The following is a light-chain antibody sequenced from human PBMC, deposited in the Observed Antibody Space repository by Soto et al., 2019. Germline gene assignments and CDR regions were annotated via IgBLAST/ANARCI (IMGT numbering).Light chain of an antibody. Sequence: QSVLTPPSSLSGSPGQSITISCSGTSSDLGSYNHVAWYQQFPGKSPKLMIYAVIDRPSGVSDRFSGSKSGITASLTISGLQTEDEADDYCISYTDRQSYLFGTGTKVTVL. CDR2: AVI. V-gene: IGLV2-14*03. CDR1: SSDLGSYNH. J-gene: IGLJ1*01. CDR3: ISYTDRQSYL.